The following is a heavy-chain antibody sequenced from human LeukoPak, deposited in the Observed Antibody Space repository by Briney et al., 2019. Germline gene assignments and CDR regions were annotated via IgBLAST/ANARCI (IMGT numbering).Heavy chain of an antibody. Sequence: GGSLRLSCAASGFTSSNYAMSWVRQAPGKGLEWVSAISGSGGSTYYADSVKGRFTISTDNSKNTLYLQMNSLRAEDTAVYYCALNGREVPSGAFDIWGQGTMVTVSS. CDR2: ISGSGGST. CDR1: GFTSSNYA. J-gene: IGHJ3*02. V-gene: IGHV3-23*01. CDR3: ALNGREVPSGAFDI. D-gene: IGHD3-16*02.